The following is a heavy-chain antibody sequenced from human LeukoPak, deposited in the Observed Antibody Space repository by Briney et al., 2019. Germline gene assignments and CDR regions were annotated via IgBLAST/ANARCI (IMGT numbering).Heavy chain of an antibody. J-gene: IGHJ4*02. Sequence: GGSLRLSCAASGFRFSNYGMSWVRQAPGKGLEWVSSISGSGGNTFYADPVKGRFTISRDNSKNTLYLQMNILRAEDTAAYHCAKGRNEDGDAALNYWGQGTLVTVSS. CDR3: AKGRNEDGDAALNY. V-gene: IGHV3-23*01. D-gene: IGHD4-17*01. CDR1: GFRFSNYG. CDR2: ISGSGGNT.